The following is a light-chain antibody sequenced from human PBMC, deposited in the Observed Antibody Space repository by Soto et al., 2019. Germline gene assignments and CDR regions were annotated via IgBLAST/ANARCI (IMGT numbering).Light chain of an antibody. CDR2: DAS. Sequence: DIQMTQSPSTLSASVGDRVTITCRASQSVRSWLAWYQQKPGRAPKFLIYDASSLESGVPSRFSGSGSGTEFTLTISSLQPDDFATYYCQQYNSYSLTFGQGTKVDIK. V-gene: IGKV1-5*01. J-gene: IGKJ1*01. CDR3: QQYNSYSLT. CDR1: QSVRSW.